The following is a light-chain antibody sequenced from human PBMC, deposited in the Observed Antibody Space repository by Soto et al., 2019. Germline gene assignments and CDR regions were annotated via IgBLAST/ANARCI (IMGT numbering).Light chain of an antibody. CDR1: QSISSW. Sequence: DIQMTQSPSTLSASVGDRVTITCRASQSISSWLAWFQQKPGKAPDLLIYDASSLESGVPSRFSGSGSGTEFTLTISRLQSDDFATYYCQHYNSYPYTFGQGTKLEIK. CDR2: DAS. V-gene: IGKV1-5*01. CDR3: QHYNSYPYT. J-gene: IGKJ2*01.